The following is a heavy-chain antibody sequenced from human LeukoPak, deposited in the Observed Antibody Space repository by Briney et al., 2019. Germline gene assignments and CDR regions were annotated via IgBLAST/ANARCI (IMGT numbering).Heavy chain of an antibody. Sequence: ASVKVSCKASGGTFSSYAISWVRQAPGQGLEWMGGIIPIFGTANYAQKFQGSVTITADESTSTAYMELSSLRSEDTAVYYCARDFQGYSSPFDPWGQGTLVTVSS. J-gene: IGHJ5*02. CDR2: IIPIFGTA. V-gene: IGHV1-69*13. CDR1: GGTFSSYA. CDR3: ARDFQGYSSPFDP. D-gene: IGHD6-19*01.